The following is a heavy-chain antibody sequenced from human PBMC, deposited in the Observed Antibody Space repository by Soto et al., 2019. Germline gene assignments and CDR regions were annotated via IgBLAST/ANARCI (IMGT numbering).Heavy chain of an antibody. Sequence: AASVKVSCKASGYTFTSYAMHWVRQAPGQRLEWMGWINAGNGNTKYSQKFQGRVTITRDTSASTAYMELSSLRSEDTAVYYCARDPKRFRDGYNFFYYGMDVWGQGTTVTVSS. D-gene: IGHD5-12*01. V-gene: IGHV1-3*01. CDR3: ARDPKRFRDGYNFFYYGMDV. CDR1: GYTFTSYA. CDR2: INAGNGNT. J-gene: IGHJ6*02.